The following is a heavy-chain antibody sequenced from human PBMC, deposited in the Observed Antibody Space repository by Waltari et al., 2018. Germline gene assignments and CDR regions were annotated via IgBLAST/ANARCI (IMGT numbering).Heavy chain of an antibody. CDR3: AKDIEGRGAVAWYFDL. J-gene: IGHJ2*01. CDR2: ISWDGGIT. D-gene: IGHD6-19*01. CDR1: GFTFDDYT. V-gene: IGHV3-43*01. Sequence: EVQLVESGGVVVQPGGSLRLSCAASGFTFDDYTMHWVRQAPGKGLEWVSLISWDGGITYYADSVKGRFTISRDNSKNSLYLQMNSLRTEDTAFYYCAKDIEGRGAVAWYFDLWGRGTLVTVSS.